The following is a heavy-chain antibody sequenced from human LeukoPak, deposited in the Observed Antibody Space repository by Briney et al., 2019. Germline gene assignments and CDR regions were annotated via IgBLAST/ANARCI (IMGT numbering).Heavy chain of an antibody. CDR1: GYTFTSYY. J-gene: IGHJ4*02. Sequence: ASVKVSWKASGYTFTSYYMHRVRQAPGQGLEWMGIINPSGGSTSYAQKFQGRVTMTRDTSTSTVYMELSSLRSEDTAVYYCAREGIAVAVIDYWGQGTLVTVSS. V-gene: IGHV1-46*01. CDR3: AREGIAVAVIDY. CDR2: INPSGGST. D-gene: IGHD6-19*01.